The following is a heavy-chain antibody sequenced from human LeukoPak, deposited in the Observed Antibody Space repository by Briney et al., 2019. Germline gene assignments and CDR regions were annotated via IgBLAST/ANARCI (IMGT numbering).Heavy chain of an antibody. J-gene: IGHJ4*02. CDR1: GGSFSGYS. V-gene: IGHV4-34*01. CDR2: INQSGST. D-gene: IGHD6-19*01. Sequence: SETLSLTCVVYGGSFSGYSWSWIRQPPGKGLEGIGEINQSGSTNYNPSVKSRVTISVDASMNQYSLKLSSATAADTAGYDCARGGGSGWYVDYWGQGTLVTVSS. CDR3: ARGGGSGWYVDY.